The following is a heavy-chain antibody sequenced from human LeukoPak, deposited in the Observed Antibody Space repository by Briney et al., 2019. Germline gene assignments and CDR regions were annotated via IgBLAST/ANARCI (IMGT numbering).Heavy chain of an antibody. J-gene: IGHJ4*02. Sequence: PGGSLRLSCAASGSTFDDYAMHWVRQAPGKGLEWVSGISWNSGSIGYADSVKGRFTISRDNAKNSLYLQMNSLRAEDTALYYCAKDGLNGNWGQGTLVTVSS. CDR1: GSTFDDYA. CDR3: AKDGLNGN. V-gene: IGHV3-9*01. CDR2: ISWNSGSI. D-gene: IGHD1-26*01.